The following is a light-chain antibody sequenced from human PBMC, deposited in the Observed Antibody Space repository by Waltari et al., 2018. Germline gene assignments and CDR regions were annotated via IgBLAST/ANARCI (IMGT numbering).Light chain of an antibody. V-gene: IGKV1-12*01. CDR3: QQRNSFPPT. CDR2: GAS. Sequence: DIQMTQFPSAVSASVGDRVTMTCRASQGISNWLAWYQQKPGKAPKLLIYGASILQTVVPSRFSAGGSGTDFTLTISNLQPDDFATYFCQQRNSFPPTFGQGTKVEVK. CDR1: QGISNW. J-gene: IGKJ1*01.